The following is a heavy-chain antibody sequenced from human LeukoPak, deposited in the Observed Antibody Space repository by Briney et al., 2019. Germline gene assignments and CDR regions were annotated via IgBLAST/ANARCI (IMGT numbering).Heavy chain of an antibody. CDR1: GFTFSSYW. CDR3: ARACSSTSCRLGAFDI. Sequence: GGSLRLSCAASGFTFSSYWMHWVRQAPGKGLVWVSRINSDGSTTNYADSVKGRFTISRDNAKNTVYLQMNSLRAEDTAVYYCARACSSTSCRLGAFDIWGQGTMVTVSS. CDR2: INSDGSTT. J-gene: IGHJ3*02. D-gene: IGHD2-2*01. V-gene: IGHV3-74*01.